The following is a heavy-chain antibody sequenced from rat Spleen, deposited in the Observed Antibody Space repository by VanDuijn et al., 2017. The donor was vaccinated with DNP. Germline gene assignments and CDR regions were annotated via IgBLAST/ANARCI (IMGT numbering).Heavy chain of an antibody. CDR2: ITTSGGST. V-gene: IGHV5S13*01. D-gene: IGHD4-3*01. Sequence: EVQLVESGGGLVQPGRSLKLSCAASGFTFTNYDMAWVRQAPTKGLEWVASITTSGGSTYYRDSVKGRFTVSRDNAKNTLYLQMDSLRSEDTATYYCGRLYNSGYDWFAYWGQGTLVTVSS. CDR1: GFTFTNYD. J-gene: IGHJ3*01. CDR3: GRLYNSGYDWFAY.